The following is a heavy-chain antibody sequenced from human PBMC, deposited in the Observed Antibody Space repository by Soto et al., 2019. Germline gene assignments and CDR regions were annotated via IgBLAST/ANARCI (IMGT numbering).Heavy chain of an antibody. CDR1: GFTFSSYS. J-gene: IGHJ3*02. V-gene: IGHV3-48*01. D-gene: IGHD2-2*01. CDR3: ARVNRIVVVPAAIDAFHI. CDR2: ISSSSSTI. Sequence: TGGSLRLSCAASGFTFSSYSMNWVRQAPGKGLEWVSYISSSSSTIYYADSVKGRFTISRDNAKNSLYLQMNSLRAEDTAVYYCARVNRIVVVPAAIDAFHIWGQGTMVTVSS.